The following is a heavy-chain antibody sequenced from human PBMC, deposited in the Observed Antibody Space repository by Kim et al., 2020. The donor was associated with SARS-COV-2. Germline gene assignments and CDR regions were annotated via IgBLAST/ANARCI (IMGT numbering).Heavy chain of an antibody. CDR3: SAYGPFDYDDSDY. D-gene: IGHD4-17*01. CDR1: SGSITNNDYY. J-gene: IGHJ4*01. CDR2: IYYTGTA. Sequence: SETLSLTCSVSSGSITNNDYYWGWIRQTPGKGLEWIGSIYYTGTAYSNPSLKSRVTISVDRSKNQFSLRLSSVTAADTAVYYCSAYGPFDYDDSDYWGHEPWSPSPQ. V-gene: IGHV4-39*07.